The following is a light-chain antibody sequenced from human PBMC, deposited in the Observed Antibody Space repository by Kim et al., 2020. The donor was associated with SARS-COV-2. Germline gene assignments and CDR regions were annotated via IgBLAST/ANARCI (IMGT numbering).Light chain of an antibody. Sequence: EIVLTQSPATLSLSPGERATLSCRASQSVRSNLAWYQQKPGQAPRLLIYDSLHRATGVPARFSGSGSGTDFTLTISTLEPEDFAVYYCQQRSSWPLYTFGQGTNLDI. V-gene: IGKV3-11*01. CDR1: QSVRSN. J-gene: IGKJ2*01. CDR3: QQRSSWPLYT. CDR2: DSL.